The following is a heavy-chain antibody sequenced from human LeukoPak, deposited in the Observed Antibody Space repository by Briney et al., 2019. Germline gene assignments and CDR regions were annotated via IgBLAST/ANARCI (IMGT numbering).Heavy chain of an antibody. CDR2: IYSGGST. CDR3: ARDRVAGTFDY. J-gene: IGHJ4*02. D-gene: IGHD6-19*01. V-gene: IGHV3-66*01. Sequence: TGGSLRLSCAASGFTASSNYMSWVRQAPGKGLEWVSVIYSGGSTYYADSVKGRFTISRDNSKNTLYLQMNSLRAEDTAVYYCARDRVAGTFDYWGQGTLVTVSS. CDR1: GFTASSNY.